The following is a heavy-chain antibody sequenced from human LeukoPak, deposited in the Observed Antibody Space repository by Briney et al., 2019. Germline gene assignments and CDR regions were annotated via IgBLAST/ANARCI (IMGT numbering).Heavy chain of an antibody. V-gene: IGHV1-2*06. D-gene: IGHD3-10*01. CDR1: GYTFTGYY. CDR2: INPNSGGT. Sequence: ASVKVSCKASGYTFTGYYMHWVRQAPGHGLEWMGRINPNSGGTNYAQKFQGRVTMTRDTSISTAYMELSRVRSDDTAVYYCASLNSGSYHFDYWGQGTLVTVSS. CDR3: ASLNSGSYHFDY. J-gene: IGHJ4*02.